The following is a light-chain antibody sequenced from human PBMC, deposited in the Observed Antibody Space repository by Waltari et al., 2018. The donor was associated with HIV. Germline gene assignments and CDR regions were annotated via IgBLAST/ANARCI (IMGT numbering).Light chain of an antibody. CDR2: TAS. CDR1: QTSGTY. Sequence: DIQMTHTPSSMSPSVGDRVTSTCWTRQTSGTYLNWYPQRAGKAPNRVIQTASGLQSGVPSRFRGIGSETEFTLTISRLQPEDFATYYCQQSSSALCTFGQCTKVEIK. CDR3: QQSSSALCT. V-gene: IGKV1-39*01. J-gene: IGKJ1*01.